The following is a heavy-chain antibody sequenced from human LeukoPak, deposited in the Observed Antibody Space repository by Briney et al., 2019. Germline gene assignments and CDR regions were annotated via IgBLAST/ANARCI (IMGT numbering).Heavy chain of an antibody. CDR1: GFAFGSYA. CDR2: ISGSDDST. J-gene: IGHJ3*01. Sequence: GGSLRLSCAASGFAFGSYAMGWVLQAPGKGLEWVSAISGSDDSTDYADSVKGRFTTSRDKSKNTLYLQMNSLRAEDTAVYYCSKQVDFDPADAFDVWGQGTMVTVSS. D-gene: IGHD3-9*01. CDR3: SKQVDFDPADAFDV. V-gene: IGHV3-23*01.